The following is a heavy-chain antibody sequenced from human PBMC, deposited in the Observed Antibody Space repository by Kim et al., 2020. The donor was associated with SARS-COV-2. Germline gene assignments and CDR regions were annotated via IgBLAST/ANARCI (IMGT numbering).Heavy chain of an antibody. CDR1: GGSISSSSYY. V-gene: IGHV4-39*01. CDR2: IYYSGST. J-gene: IGHJ4*02. D-gene: IGHD2-2*03. CDR3: ANGYCSSTSCYYLDY. Sequence: SETLSLTCTVSGGSISSSSYYWGWIRQPPGKGLEWIGSIYYSGSTYYNPSLKSRVTISVDTSKNQFSLKLSSVTAADTAVYYCANGYCSSTSCYYLDYWGQGTPVTVSS.